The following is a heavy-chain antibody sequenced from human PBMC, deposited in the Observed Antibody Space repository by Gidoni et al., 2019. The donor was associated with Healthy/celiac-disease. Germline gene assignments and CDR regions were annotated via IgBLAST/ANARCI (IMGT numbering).Heavy chain of an antibody. D-gene: IGHD6-13*01. V-gene: IGHV4-61*01. J-gene: IGHJ4*02. Sequence: QVQLQESGPGLVKPSETLSLTCTVSGGSVSSGSYYWSWIRQPPGKGLEWIGYIYYSGSTNYNPSLKSRVTISVDMSKNQFSLKLSSVTAADTAVYYCARVGMGSSSWYVFFDYWGQGTLVTVSS. CDR3: ARVGMGSSSWYVFFDY. CDR2: IYYSGST. CDR1: GGSVSSGSYY.